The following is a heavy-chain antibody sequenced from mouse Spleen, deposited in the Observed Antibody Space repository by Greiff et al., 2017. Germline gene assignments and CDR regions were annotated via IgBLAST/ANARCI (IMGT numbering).Heavy chain of an antibody. V-gene: IGHV1-50*01. D-gene: IGHD1-1*01. J-gene: IGHJ1*03. CDR1: GYTFTSYW. CDR2: IDPSDTYT. CDR3: ASRDYYEGYFDV. Sequence: QVQLKQPGAELVKPGASVKLSCKASGYTFTSYWMQWIKQRPGQGLEWIGEIDPSDTYTNYNQKFKGKATLTVDTSSSTAYMQLSSLTSEDSAVYYCASRDYYEGYFDVWGTGTTVTVSS.